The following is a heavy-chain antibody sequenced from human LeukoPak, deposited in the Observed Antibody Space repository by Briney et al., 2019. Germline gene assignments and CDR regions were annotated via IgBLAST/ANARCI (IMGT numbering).Heavy chain of an antibody. Sequence: PSETLSLTCTVSGGSISSYYWSWIRQPPGKGLEWIGYIYYSGSTNYNPSLKSRVTISVDTSKNQFSLKLSSVTAADTAAYYCARVRNGDLDYWGQGTLVTVSS. CDR3: ARVRNGDLDY. V-gene: IGHV4-59*01. D-gene: IGHD1-1*01. J-gene: IGHJ4*02. CDR1: GGSISSYY. CDR2: IYYSGST.